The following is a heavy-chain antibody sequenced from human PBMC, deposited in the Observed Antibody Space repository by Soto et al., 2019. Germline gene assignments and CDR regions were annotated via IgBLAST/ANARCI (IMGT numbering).Heavy chain of an antibody. CDR1: GFTFTSSA. D-gene: IGHD3-9*01. CDR3: AAMRYDILTGSSDY. V-gene: IGHV1-58*02. CDR2: IVVGSGNT. Sequence: SVKVSCKASGFTFTSSAMQWVRQARGQRLEWIGWIVVGSGNTNYAQKFQERVTITRDMSTSTAYMELSSLRSEDTAVYYCAAMRYDILTGSSDYWGQGTLVTV. J-gene: IGHJ4*02.